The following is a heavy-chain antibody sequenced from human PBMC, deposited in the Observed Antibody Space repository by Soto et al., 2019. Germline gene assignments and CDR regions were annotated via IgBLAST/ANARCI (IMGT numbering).Heavy chain of an antibody. CDR3: ARDKWFGELSPYYYGMDV. D-gene: IGHD3-10*01. Sequence: GASVKVSCKASGGTFSSYAISWVRQAPGQGLEWMGGIIPIFGTANYAQKFQGRVTITADESTSTAYMELSSLRSEDTAVYYCARDKWFGELSPYYYGMDVWGQGTTVTVSS. CDR1: GGTFSSYA. V-gene: IGHV1-69*13. J-gene: IGHJ6*02. CDR2: IIPIFGTA.